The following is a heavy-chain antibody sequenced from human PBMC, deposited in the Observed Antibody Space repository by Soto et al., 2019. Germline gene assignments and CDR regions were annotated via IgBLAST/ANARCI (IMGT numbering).Heavy chain of an antibody. CDR2: IIPIFGTA. Sequence: QVQLVQSGAEVKKPGSSVTVSCKASGGTFSSYTISWVRQAPGQGLEWMGGIIPIFGTANYAQKFQGRVTIAADESTSTPHTELSSLRSEGTAVYYCARGNHRWLQLWYFDLWGRGTLVTVSS. J-gene: IGHJ2*01. D-gene: IGHD5-12*01. CDR1: GGTFSSYT. V-gene: IGHV1-69*12. CDR3: ARGNHRWLQLWYFDL.